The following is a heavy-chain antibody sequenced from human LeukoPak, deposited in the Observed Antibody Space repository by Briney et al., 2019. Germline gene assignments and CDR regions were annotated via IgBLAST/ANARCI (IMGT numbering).Heavy chain of an antibody. CDR2: IYSGGST. Sequence: PGGSLRLSCAASGFTVSSNYMSWVRQAPGKGLEWVSVIYSGGSTYYADSVRGRFTISRDNSRNTLFLQMNSLRADDTAVYYCAREGILTPGAFDIWGQGTMVTVSS. D-gene: IGHD3-9*01. CDR1: GFTVSSNY. J-gene: IGHJ3*02. V-gene: IGHV3-66*01. CDR3: AREGILTPGAFDI.